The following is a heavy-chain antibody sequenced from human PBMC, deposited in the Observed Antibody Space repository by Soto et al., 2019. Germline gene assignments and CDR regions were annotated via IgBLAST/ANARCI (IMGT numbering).Heavy chain of an antibody. CDR3: ARDSEVGWLFERSAFDI. CDR1: GYTFTSYG. Sequence: ASVKVSCKASGYTFTSYGISWVRQAPGQGLEWMGWISAYNGNTNYAQKLQGRVTMTTDTSTSTAYMELRSLRSDDTAVYYCARDSEVGWLFERSAFDIWGQGTMVTVSS. D-gene: IGHD3-3*01. CDR2: ISAYNGNT. V-gene: IGHV1-18*01. J-gene: IGHJ3*02.